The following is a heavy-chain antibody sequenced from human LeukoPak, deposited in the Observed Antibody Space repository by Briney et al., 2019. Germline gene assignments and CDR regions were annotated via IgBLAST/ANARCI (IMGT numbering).Heavy chain of an antibody. CDR2: INPNSGGA. J-gene: IGHJ4*02. Sequence: ASVKVSCKASGYTFTGYYMHWVRQAPGQGLEWMGRINPNSGGANYAQKFQGRVTMTRDTSISTAYMELSRLISDDTAVYYCATDAYYDSSGSYPNDYWGQGTLVTVSS. CDR1: GYTFTGYY. D-gene: IGHD3-22*01. V-gene: IGHV1-2*06. CDR3: ATDAYYDSSGSYPNDY.